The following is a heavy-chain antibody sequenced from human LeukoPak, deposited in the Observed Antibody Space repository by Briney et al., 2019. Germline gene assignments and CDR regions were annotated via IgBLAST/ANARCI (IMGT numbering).Heavy chain of an antibody. Sequence: SETLSLTCSVSGGSISGYYWSWIRQTPGKGLEWIAYIHSSGSTSYNPSLKSRVSLSLDTSREQFSLKLSSVTAADTAVYYCVRHGLSGYGSHFDNWGQGTLVIASS. V-gene: IGHV4-59*08. CDR1: GGSISGYY. CDR3: VRHGLSGYGSHFDN. J-gene: IGHJ4*02. D-gene: IGHD5-12*01. CDR2: IHSSGST.